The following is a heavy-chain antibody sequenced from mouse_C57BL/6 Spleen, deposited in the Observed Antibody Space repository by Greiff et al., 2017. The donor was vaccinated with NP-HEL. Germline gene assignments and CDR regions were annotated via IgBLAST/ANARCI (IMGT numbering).Heavy chain of an antibody. Sequence: EVHLVESGGGLVKPGGSLKLSCAASGFTFSDYGMHWVRQAPEKGLEWVAYISSGSSTIYYADTVKGRFTISRDNAKNTLFLQMTSLRSEDTAMYYCARERYGNYLWFAYWGQGTLVTVSA. J-gene: IGHJ3*01. CDR3: ARERYGNYLWFAY. CDR2: ISSGSSTI. V-gene: IGHV5-17*01. D-gene: IGHD2-10*02. CDR1: GFTFSDYG.